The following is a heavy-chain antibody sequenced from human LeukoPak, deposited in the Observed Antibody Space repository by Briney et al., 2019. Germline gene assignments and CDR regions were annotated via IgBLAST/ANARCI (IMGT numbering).Heavy chain of an antibody. V-gene: IGHV3-15*01. CDR2: IKSKTDGGIT. J-gene: IGHJ6*03. Sequence: GGSLRLSCAASGFTFSNAWMSWVRQAPGKGLEWVGRIKSKTDGGITDYAAPVKGRFTISRDDSKNTLYLQMNSLKTEDTAVYYCTTGLSGSYYVDYYYYYMDVWGKGTTVTVSS. D-gene: IGHD1-26*01. CDR1: GFTFSNAW. CDR3: TTGLSGSYYVDYYYYYMDV.